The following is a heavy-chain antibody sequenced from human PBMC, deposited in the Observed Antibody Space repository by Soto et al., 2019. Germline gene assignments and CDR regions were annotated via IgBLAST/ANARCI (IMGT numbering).Heavy chain of an antibody. V-gene: IGHV3-23*01. Sequence: EVQLLESGGGLVQPGGSLRLSCAASGFIFTNYVMNWGRQIPGKGLQWVSTISGNGDSTWYADSVKGRFTISRDNSKSTLYLQMNNLRAEDTAVYFCAKGCTNISCQRFDLWGQGTLVTVSS. CDR3: AKGCTNISCQRFDL. D-gene: IGHD2-2*01. CDR2: ISGNGDST. CDR1: GFIFTNYV. J-gene: IGHJ5*02.